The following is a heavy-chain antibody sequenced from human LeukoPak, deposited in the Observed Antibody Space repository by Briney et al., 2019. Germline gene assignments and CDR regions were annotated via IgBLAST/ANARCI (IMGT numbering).Heavy chain of an antibody. CDR2: IIHSGST. J-gene: IGHJ4*02. Sequence: SETLSLTCAVYGGSFSGYYWSWIRQPPGKGLEWIGEIIHSGSTNYNPSLKSRVTISVDTSKNQFSLKLSSVTAADTAVYYCARLDYGYYDSSGYYYWGQGTLVTVSS. CDR1: GGSFSGYY. D-gene: IGHD3-22*01. CDR3: ARLDYGYYDSSGYYY. V-gene: IGHV4-34*12.